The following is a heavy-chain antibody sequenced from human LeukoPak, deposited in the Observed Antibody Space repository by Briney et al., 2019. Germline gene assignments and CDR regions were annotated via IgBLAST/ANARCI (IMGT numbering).Heavy chain of an antibody. CDR1: GYTFTSFY. CDR3: ARDLASSGYYWD. D-gene: IGHD3-22*01. V-gene: IGHV1-46*01. Sequence: GASVKVSCKASGYTFTSFYVHWVRQAPGQGLEWMGIINPSGGSTSYAQMFQGRVTMTRDTSTTTVYMELSSLRSEDTAVYYCARDLASSGYYWDWGQGTLVTVSS. J-gene: IGHJ4*02. CDR2: INPSGGST.